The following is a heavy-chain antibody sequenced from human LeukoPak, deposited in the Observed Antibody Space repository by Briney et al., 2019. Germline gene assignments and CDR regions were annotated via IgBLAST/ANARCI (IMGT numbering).Heavy chain of an antibody. CDR3: ARGHPDHIVVVVAATYTKPYYFDY. V-gene: IGHV4-34*01. J-gene: IGHJ4*02. CDR1: GGSFSGYY. Sequence: PSETLSLTCAVYGGSFSGYYWSWIRQPPGKGLEWIGEINHSGSTNYNPSLKSRVTISVDTSKNQFSLKLSSVTAADTAVYYCARGHPDHIVVVVAATYTKPYYFDYWGQGTLVTVSS. D-gene: IGHD2-15*01. CDR2: INHSGST.